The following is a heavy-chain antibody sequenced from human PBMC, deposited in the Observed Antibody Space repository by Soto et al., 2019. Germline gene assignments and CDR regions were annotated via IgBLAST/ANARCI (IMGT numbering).Heavy chain of an antibody. J-gene: IGHJ4*02. CDR1: GGSISSSSYY. D-gene: IGHD3-3*01. CDR2: IYYSGST. CDR3: GPGYFGVTLDY. V-gene: IGHV4-39*01. Sequence: SETLSLTCTVSGGSISSSSYYWGWIRQPPGKGLEWIGSIYYSGSTYYNPSLKSRVTISVDTSKNQFSLKLSSVTAADTAVYYCGPGYFGVTLDYWGRGTLVTVSS.